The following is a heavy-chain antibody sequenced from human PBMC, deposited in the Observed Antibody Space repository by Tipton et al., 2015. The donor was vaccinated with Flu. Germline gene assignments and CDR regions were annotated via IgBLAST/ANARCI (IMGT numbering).Heavy chain of an antibody. V-gene: IGHV4-38-2*01. CDR2: ISHSGRT. J-gene: IGHJ4*02. D-gene: IGHD3-10*01. CDR3: ARTTYYYGSGSSDY. CDR1: NYSISSAYY. Sequence: TLSLTCAVSNYSISSAYYWGWIRQPPGKGLEWIGCISHSGRTYYNPSLKSRVTISVDMAKNQFSQRLSSVTAADTAVYYCARTTYYYGSGSSDYWGQGILVTVSS.